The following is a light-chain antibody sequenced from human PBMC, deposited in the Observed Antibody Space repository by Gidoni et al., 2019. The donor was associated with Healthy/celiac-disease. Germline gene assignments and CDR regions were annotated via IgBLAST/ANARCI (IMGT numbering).Light chain of an antibody. J-gene: IGLJ1*01. V-gene: IGLV2-14*01. CDR1: SSDVGGYNY. CDR3: SSYTSSSTFYV. CDR2: DVS. Sequence: QSALTQPASVSGSPGQSITISCTGTSSDVGGYNYVSWYQQHPGKAPKLMICDVSNRPSGVSNRFSGSKSGNTASLTISGPQAEDEADYYCSSYTSSSTFYVFGTGTKVTVL.